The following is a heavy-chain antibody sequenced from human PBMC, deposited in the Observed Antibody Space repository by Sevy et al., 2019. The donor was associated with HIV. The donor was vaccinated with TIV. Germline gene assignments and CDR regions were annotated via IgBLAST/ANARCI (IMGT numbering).Heavy chain of an antibody. CDR1: GFNFSNYV. V-gene: IGHV3-30*03. Sequence: GGSLRLSCAASGFNFSNYVLHWVRQAPGKGLEWVTFISSYGNEADYVDSVKGRFTISRDDSKNTLYLQMNSLRPEDTAVYYCARSILAVAGSYGMDVSGQWTPVTVSS. J-gene: IGHJ6*02. D-gene: IGHD6-19*01. CDR3: ARSILAVAGSYGMDV. CDR2: ISSYGNEA.